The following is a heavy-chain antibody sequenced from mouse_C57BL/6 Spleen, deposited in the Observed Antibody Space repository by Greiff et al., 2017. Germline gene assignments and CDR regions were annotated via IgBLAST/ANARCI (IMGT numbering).Heavy chain of an antibody. CDR3: ASLPGITTVVARGDY. V-gene: IGHV1-53*01. Sequence: QVQLQQPGTELVKPGASVKLSCKASGYTFTSYWMHWVKQRPGQGLEWIGNINPSNGGTNYNEKFKSKATLTVDKSSCTAYMQLSSLTSEDSAVYYCASLPGITTVVARGDYWGQGTTLTVSS. J-gene: IGHJ2*01. D-gene: IGHD1-1*01. CDR1: GYTFTSYW. CDR2: INPSNGGT.